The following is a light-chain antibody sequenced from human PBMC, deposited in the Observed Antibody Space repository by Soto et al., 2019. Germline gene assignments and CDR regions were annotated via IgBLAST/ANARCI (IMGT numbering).Light chain of an antibody. J-gene: IGKJ2*01. CDR2: NAS. Sequence: DIQMTQSPSTLSASVGDRDTITCRASQSISSWLAWYQQKPGKAPKRLIHNASSLESGVPSRFRGRCSGTAVTLTISREQPDDVPTYDCQQYKSYDTFGQGTKLEIK. CDR1: QSISSW. V-gene: IGKV1-5*01. CDR3: QQYKSYDT.